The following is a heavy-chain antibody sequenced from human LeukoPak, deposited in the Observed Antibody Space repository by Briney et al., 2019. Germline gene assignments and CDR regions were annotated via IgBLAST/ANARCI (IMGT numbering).Heavy chain of an antibody. CDR3: ARVEIEPTGGGWYFDL. J-gene: IGHJ2*01. V-gene: IGHV3-30*02. CDR1: GFTFSSYG. CDR2: IRYDGSNK. D-gene: IGHD2-8*02. Sequence: GGSLRLSCAASGFTFSSYGMHWVRQAPGKGLEWVAFIRYDGSNKYYADSVKGRITISRDNSKNTLYLQMNSLRAEDTAVYYCARVEIEPTGGGWYFDLWGHGTLVTVSS.